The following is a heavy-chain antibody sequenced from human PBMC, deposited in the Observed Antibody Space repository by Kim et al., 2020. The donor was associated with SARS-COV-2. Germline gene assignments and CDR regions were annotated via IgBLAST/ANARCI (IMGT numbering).Heavy chain of an antibody. Sequence: GGSLRLSCAASGFTFSSYSMNWVRQAPGKGLEWVSSISSSSSYIYYADSVKGRFTISRDNAKNSLYLQMNSLRAEDTAVYYCARDLRGWYSFDYWGQGTLVTVSS. V-gene: IGHV3-21*01. CDR2: ISSSSSYI. CDR1: GFTFSSYS. J-gene: IGHJ4*02. CDR3: ARDLRGWYSFDY. D-gene: IGHD6-19*01.